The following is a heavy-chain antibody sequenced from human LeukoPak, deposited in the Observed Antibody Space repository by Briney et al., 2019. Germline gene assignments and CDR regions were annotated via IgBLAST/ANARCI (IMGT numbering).Heavy chain of an antibody. V-gene: IGHV4/OR15-8*02. CDR3: SRESGPFCPFGY. J-gene: IGHJ4*02. Sequence: TASETLSLTGGVSGGSISGTNWWSWVRQPPGQGLEWIGEISLAGQTNYNPSLNGRVTMSLDKSSNQLSLHLTSVTAADTATYYCSRESGPFCPFGYWGQGTLVIVSS. D-gene: IGHD1-26*01. CDR1: GGSISGTNW. CDR2: ISLAGQT.